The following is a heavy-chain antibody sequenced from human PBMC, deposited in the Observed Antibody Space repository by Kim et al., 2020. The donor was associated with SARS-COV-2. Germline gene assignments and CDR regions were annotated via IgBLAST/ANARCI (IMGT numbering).Heavy chain of an antibody. CDR1: GFTFSSYS. Sequence: GGSLRLSCAASGFTFSSYSMNWVRQAPGKGLEWVSYISSSSSTIYYADSVKGRFTISRDNAKNSLYLQMNSLRAEDTAVYYCARERIAAAGLAGIAVAAEYYFDYWGQGTLVTVSS. CDR2: ISSSSSTI. V-gene: IGHV3-48*04. D-gene: IGHD6-19*01. J-gene: IGHJ4*02. CDR3: ARERIAAAGLAGIAVAAEYYFDY.